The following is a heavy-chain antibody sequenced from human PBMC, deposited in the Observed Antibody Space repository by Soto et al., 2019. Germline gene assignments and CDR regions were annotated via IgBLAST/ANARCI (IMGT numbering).Heavy chain of an antibody. Sequence: AGGSLRLSCAASGFTFSSYAMSWVRQAPGKGLEWVSVISGSGGSRYYADSVKGRFTISRDNSKNTLYLQMNSLRAEDTAVYYCAKAGYCTNGVCYLYYFDYWGQGTLVTVSS. CDR3: AKAGYCTNGVCYLYYFDY. CDR1: GFTFSSYA. CDR2: ISGSGGSR. D-gene: IGHD2-8*01. J-gene: IGHJ4*02. V-gene: IGHV3-23*01.